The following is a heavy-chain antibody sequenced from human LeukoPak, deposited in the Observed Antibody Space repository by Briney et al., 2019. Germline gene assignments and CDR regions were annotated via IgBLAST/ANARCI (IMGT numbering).Heavy chain of an antibody. V-gene: IGHV3-23*01. Sequence: GGSLRLSCAASGGSTFRRYDLTWVRQAPGKGLEWVSLFSSGGTTYYADSVRGRFTISRDNSKNTLYLQMNSLRAEDTAVYYCAKDRGYSSSWDAFDIWGQGTMVTVSS. D-gene: IGHD6-13*01. CDR2: FSSGGTT. CDR1: GGSTFRRYD. CDR3: AKDRGYSSSWDAFDI. J-gene: IGHJ3*02.